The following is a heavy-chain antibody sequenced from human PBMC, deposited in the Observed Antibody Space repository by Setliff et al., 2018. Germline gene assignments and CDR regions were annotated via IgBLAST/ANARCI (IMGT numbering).Heavy chain of an antibody. CDR2: TIPMFGST. J-gene: IGHJ6*03. CDR3: AREGVDTRSSTDYRYYMDV. CDR1: GGTFSSYG. D-gene: IGHD5-18*01. Sequence: SVKVSCKASGGTFSSYGISWVRRAPGQGLEWMGGTIPMFGSTKYAQKFQERVTIIKDESTSTACMEVSSLRTEDTAVYYCAREGVDTRSSTDYRYYMDVWGKGTTVTVSS. V-gene: IGHV1-69*05.